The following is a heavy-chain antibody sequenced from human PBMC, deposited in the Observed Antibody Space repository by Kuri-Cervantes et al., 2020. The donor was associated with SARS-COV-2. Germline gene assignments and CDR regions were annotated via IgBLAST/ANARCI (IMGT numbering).Heavy chain of an antibody. Sequence: GGSLRLSCAASGFTFSDHYMDWVRQAQGKGLEWVGRTRNKANSYTTEYAASVKGRFTNSRDDSKNSLYLQMNSLKTEDTAVYYCASAVSVLFDYWGQGTLVTVSS. V-gene: IGHV3-72*01. CDR3: ASAVSVLFDY. CDR2: TRNKANSYTT. J-gene: IGHJ4*02. CDR1: GFTFSDHY. D-gene: IGHD6-19*01.